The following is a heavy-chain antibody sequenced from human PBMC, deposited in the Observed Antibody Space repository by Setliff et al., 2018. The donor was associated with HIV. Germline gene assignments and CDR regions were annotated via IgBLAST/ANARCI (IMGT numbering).Heavy chain of an antibody. CDR3: ARLRRSSGWSFDY. J-gene: IGHJ4*02. Sequence: PSETLSLTCAVYGGSFSGYYWSWIRQPAGKGLEWIGRIYSSGTTNYNPSLKSRVTMSIDTSKNEFSLKLSSVTAADTAVYYCARLRRSSGWSFDYWAQGTLVTVSS. V-gene: IGHV4-59*10. CDR1: GGSFSGYY. D-gene: IGHD6-19*01. CDR2: IYSSGTT.